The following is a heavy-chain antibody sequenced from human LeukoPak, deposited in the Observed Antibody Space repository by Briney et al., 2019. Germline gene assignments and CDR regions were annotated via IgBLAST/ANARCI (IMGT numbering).Heavy chain of an antibody. CDR3: ARARKRLGVPFDY. CDR1: GGSISSGSYY. CDR2: IYTSGST. V-gene: IGHV4-61*02. J-gene: IGHJ4*02. D-gene: IGHD3-16*01. Sequence: SETLSLTCTVSGGSISSGSYYWSWIRQPAGKGLEWIGRIYTSGSTNYNPSLESRVTISVDTSKNQFSLKLSSVTAADTAVYYCARARKRLGVPFDYWGQGTLVTVSS.